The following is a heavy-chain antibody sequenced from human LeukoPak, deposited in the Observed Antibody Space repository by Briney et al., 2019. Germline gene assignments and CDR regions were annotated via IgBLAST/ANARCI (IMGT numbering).Heavy chain of an antibody. D-gene: IGHD3-22*01. Sequence: GGSWRFSVAASGFTFSSYSMNGFRQAPGKGLKGVSSISSSSSYIYYADSVKGRLTISRDNAKNSLYLQMDSLRAEDTAVYYCARDDSGSTDAFDIWGQGTMVTVSS. CDR2: ISSSSSYI. V-gene: IGHV3-21*01. CDR3: ARDDSGSTDAFDI. J-gene: IGHJ3*02. CDR1: GFTFSSYS.